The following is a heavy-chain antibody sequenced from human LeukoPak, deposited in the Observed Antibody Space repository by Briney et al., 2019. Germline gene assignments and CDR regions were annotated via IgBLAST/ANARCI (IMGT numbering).Heavy chain of an antibody. Sequence: GGSLRLSCAASGFTFSNAWMGWVRQAPGKGLEWVGRIKSKTDGGTTDYAALVKGRFTISRDDSKNTLYLQMNSLKTEDTAVYYCTTDVASLFDCSGGSCYRVDYWGQGTLVTVSS. V-gene: IGHV3-15*01. CDR3: TTDVASLFDCSGGSCYRVDY. J-gene: IGHJ4*02. CDR1: GFTFSNAW. D-gene: IGHD2-15*01. CDR2: IKSKTDGGTT.